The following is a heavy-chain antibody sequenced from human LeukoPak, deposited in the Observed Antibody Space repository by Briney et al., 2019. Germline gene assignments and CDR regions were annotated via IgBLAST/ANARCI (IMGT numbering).Heavy chain of an antibody. CDR1: GFSFGNYG. CDR2: ISYDGSNK. CDR3: AKDPHFGDYPYYFDY. J-gene: IGHJ4*02. D-gene: IGHD4-17*01. Sequence: PGRARRLSCAGTGFSFGNYGMHWVRQAPGKGLEWVAVISYDGSNKYYADPVKGRFTISRDNSKNTLYLQMNSLRAEDTAVYYCAKDPHFGDYPYYFDYWGQGTLVTVSS. V-gene: IGHV3-30*18.